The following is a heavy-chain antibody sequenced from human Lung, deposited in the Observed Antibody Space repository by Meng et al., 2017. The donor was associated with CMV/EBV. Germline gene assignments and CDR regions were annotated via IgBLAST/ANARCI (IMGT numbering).Heavy chain of an antibody. Sequence: KVSCKTSGYTFASHWIGWVRQRPGEDLEWMGMIHCGDSRTIYSPLFQGQVTISVDKSLNTAYLQWNSLQASDTAMYYCARHYDASWFGYWGQGTLVTVSS. CDR2: IHCGDSRT. J-gene: IGHJ4*02. V-gene: IGHV5-51*01. CDR1: GYTFASHW. D-gene: IGHD2-2*01. CDR3: ARHYDASWFGY.